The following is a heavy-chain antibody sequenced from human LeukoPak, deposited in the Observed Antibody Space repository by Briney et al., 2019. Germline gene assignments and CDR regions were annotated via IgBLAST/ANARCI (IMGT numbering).Heavy chain of an antibody. CDR3: ARALSSVYYYYYMDV. CDR1: GYTFTSYD. Sequence: ASVKVSRKASGYTFTSYDINWVRQATGQGLEWMGWMNPNSGNTGYAQKFQGRVTMTRNTSISTAYMELSSLRSEDTAVYYCARALSSVYYYYYMDVWGKGTTVTVSS. CDR2: MNPNSGNT. J-gene: IGHJ6*03. V-gene: IGHV1-8*01. D-gene: IGHD2/OR15-2a*01.